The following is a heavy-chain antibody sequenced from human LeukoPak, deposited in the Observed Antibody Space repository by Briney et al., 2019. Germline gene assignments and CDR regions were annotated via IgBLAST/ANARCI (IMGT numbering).Heavy chain of an antibody. CDR1: GCTFTSYA. V-gene: IGHV1-69*05. Sequence: SVKVSCKASGCTFTSYAISWVRQAPGHGLEWMGGIIPIFGTAKYAQKFQGRVTITTDKSTSTAYMELSSLRSEDTAVDYGARASDYVWGSYRYRPDYYYMDVWGKGTTVTVS. D-gene: IGHD3-16*02. CDR3: ARASDYVWGSYRYRPDYYYMDV. CDR2: IIPIFGTA. J-gene: IGHJ6*03.